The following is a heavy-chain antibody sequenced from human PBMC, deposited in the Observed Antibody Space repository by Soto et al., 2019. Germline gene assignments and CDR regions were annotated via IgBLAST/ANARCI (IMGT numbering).Heavy chain of an antibody. J-gene: IGHJ4*02. CDR3: ASGYGDYVREFDY. CDR2: IYSGGST. D-gene: IGHD4-17*01. CDR1: GFTVSSNY. Sequence: EVQLVESGGGLVQPGGSLRLSCAASGFTVSSNYMSWVRQAPGKGLEWVSVIYSGGSTYYADSVKGSFTISRDNSKNTLYLQMNSLRAEDTAVYYCASGYGDYVREFDYWGQGTLVTVSS. V-gene: IGHV3-66*01.